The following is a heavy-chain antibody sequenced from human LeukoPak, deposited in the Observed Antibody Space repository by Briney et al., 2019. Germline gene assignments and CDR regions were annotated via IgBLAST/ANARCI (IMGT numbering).Heavy chain of an antibody. Sequence: ASVKVSCKASGYTFTSYGISWVRQAPGQGLEWMGWISAYNGNTNYAQKFQGRVTITADESTSTAYMELSSLRSEDTAVYYCARGYGDSGAFDIWGQGTMVTVSS. D-gene: IGHD4-17*01. V-gene: IGHV1-18*01. J-gene: IGHJ3*02. CDR3: ARGYGDSGAFDI. CDR2: ISAYNGNT. CDR1: GYTFTSYG.